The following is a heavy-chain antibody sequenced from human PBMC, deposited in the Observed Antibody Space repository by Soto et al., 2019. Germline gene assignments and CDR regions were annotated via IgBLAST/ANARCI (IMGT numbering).Heavy chain of an antibody. V-gene: IGHV1-18*01. CDR2: ISAYNGNT. CDR3: AREGYCISTSCRHYDYYGMDV. D-gene: IGHD2-2*01. Sequence: QVQLVQSGAEVKKPGASVKVSCKASGYTFTSYGISWVRQAPGQVLEWMGWISAYNGNTNYAQKLQGRVTMTTDTSTSTAYMELRSLRSDDTAVYYCAREGYCISTSCRHYDYYGMDVWGQGTTVTVSS. CDR1: GYTFTSYG. J-gene: IGHJ6*02.